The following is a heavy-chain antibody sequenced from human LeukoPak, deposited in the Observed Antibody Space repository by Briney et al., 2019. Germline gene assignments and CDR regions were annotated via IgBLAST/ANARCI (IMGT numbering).Heavy chain of an antibody. V-gene: IGHV1-18*01. CDR2: ISAYNGNT. D-gene: IGHD6-25*01. CDR1: GYTFTSYG. J-gene: IGHJ2*01. CDR3: ARAGAAGVPDWFFDV. Sequence: ASVKVSCKASGYTFTSYGISWVRQAPGQGLEWMGWISAYNGNTNYAQKLQGRVTMTTDTSISTAYMELSRLRSDDTAVYYCARAGAAGVPDWFFDVWGRGTLVTVSS.